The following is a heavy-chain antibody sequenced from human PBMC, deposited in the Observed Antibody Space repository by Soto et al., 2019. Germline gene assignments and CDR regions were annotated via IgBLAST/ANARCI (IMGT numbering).Heavy chain of an antibody. J-gene: IGHJ1*01. CDR3: ASSELATLRDTEYFHH. CDR1: NDSIRRYY. V-gene: IGHV4-59*01. Sequence: SETLSLTCTVSNDSIRRYYWSWIRQPPGRGLEWIGYAFHTGGTNYNPSLKGRVTISVDSSKSQFALKLTSVTAADTAVYFCASSELATLRDTEYFHHWGQGTLVTVSS. CDR2: AFHTGGT. D-gene: IGHD5-12*01.